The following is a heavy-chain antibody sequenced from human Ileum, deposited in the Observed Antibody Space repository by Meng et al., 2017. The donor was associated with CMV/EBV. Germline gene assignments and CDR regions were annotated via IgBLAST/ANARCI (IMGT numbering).Heavy chain of an antibody. CDR2: IAHTGNT. J-gene: IGHJ5*01. CDR1: GDSITNYY. Sequence: SETLSLTCGVSGDSITNYYWAWVRQSPGKGLQWIGHIAHTGNTNYNPSLESRVSISIDTSKSQFSLHLTSVTAADTAFYYCARLHLRAFGADFFDSWGQGRLVTVSS. V-gene: IGHV4-59*01. D-gene: IGHD3-3*01. CDR3: ARLHLRAFGADFFDS.